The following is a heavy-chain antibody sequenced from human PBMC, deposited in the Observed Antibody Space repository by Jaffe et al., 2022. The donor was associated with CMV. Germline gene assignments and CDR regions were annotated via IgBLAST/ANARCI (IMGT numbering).Heavy chain of an antibody. CDR1: GGSISSYY. CDR3: ARLRDCTNGVCYWRAFDI. D-gene: IGHD2-8*01. V-gene: IGHV4-59*08. CDR2: IYYSGST. J-gene: IGHJ3*02. Sequence: QVQLQESGPGLVKPSETLSLTCTVSGGSISSYYWSWIRQPPGKGLEWIGYIYYSGSTNYNPSLKSRVTISVDTSKNQFSLKLSSVTAADTAVYYCARLRDCTNGVCYWRAFDIWGQGTMVTVSS.